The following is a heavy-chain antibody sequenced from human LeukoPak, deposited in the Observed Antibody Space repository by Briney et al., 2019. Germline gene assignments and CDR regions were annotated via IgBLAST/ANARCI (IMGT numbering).Heavy chain of an antibody. J-gene: IGHJ4*02. Sequence: SGPTLLQPTPTLTLTCSFSGFSLSTSGVGVGWIRQSPGKALEWLPLIYWDDDKRYSPSLRTRLTIVKDTSNNQVVLIMTNVDPADTATYYCAHRRSGYNWNHGDFDYWGQGNLVTVSS. CDR3: AHRRSGYNWNHGDFDY. CDR1: GFSLSTSGVG. CDR2: IYWDDDK. V-gene: IGHV2-5*02. D-gene: IGHD1-14*01.